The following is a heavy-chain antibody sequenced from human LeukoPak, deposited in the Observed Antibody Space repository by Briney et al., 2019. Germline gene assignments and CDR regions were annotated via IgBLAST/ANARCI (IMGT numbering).Heavy chain of an antibody. J-gene: IGHJ4*02. CDR2: ISSSSSYI. D-gene: IGHD2-2*01. V-gene: IGHV3-21*01. CDR3: ARAPLHLAMYHYFDY. CDR1: GFTFISYS. Sequence: PGGSLRLSCVVSGFTFISYSVNWVRQSPGKGLEWVSYISSSSSYIHYADSVKGRFTISRDNAKKSLYLQMNSLRAEDTAVYYCARAPLHLAMYHYFDYWGQGTLVTVSS.